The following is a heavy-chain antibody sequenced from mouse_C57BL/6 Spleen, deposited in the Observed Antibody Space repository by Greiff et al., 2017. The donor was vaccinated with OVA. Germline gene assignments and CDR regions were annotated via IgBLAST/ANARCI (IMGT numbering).Heavy chain of an antibody. D-gene: IGHD2-5*01. V-gene: IGHV3-6*01. J-gene: IGHJ4*01. CDR2: ISYDGSN. CDR3: ARGVTTAMDY. Sequence: EVQLQQSGPGLVKPSQSLSLTCSVTGYSITSGYYWNWIRQFPGNKLEWMGYISYDGSNNYNPSLKNRISITRDTSKNQFFLKLNSVTTEDTATYYCARGVTTAMDYWGQGTSVTVSS. CDR1: GYSITSGYY.